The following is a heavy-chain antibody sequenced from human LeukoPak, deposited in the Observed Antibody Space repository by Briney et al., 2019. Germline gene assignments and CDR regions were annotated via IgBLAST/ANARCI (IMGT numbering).Heavy chain of an antibody. Sequence: SETLSLTCTVSGGSFSSSSYNWGWIPQPPGKGLEWIGSIYYSGSTYYNPSLKSRVTISVDTSKNQFSLKLSSVTAADTAVYYCAYSSGYYYFYWGQGTLVTVSS. CDR3: AYSSGYYYFY. J-gene: IGHJ4*02. D-gene: IGHD3-22*01. CDR2: IYYSGST. CDR1: GGSFSSSSYN. V-gene: IGHV4-39*01.